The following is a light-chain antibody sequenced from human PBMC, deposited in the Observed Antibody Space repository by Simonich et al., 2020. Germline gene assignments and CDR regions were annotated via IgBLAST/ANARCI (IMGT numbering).Light chain of an antibody. CDR1: QSLVHSDGNTY. J-gene: IGKJ2*01. CDR2: KVS. CDR3: IQRIEFPYT. V-gene: IGKV2-30*02. Sequence: DVVMTQSPLSLPVTLGQPASISCRSSQSLVHSDGNTYLNWFQQRPGQSPRRLIYKVSNRDSGVPDRFSGSGSGTDFTLKISRVEAEDVGVYYCIQRIEFPYTFGQGTKLEIK.